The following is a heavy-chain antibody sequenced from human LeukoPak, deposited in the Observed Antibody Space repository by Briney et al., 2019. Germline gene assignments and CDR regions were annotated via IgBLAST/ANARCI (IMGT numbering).Heavy chain of an antibody. Sequence: SETLSLTCSVSGGSVSGSSYYWVWIRQPPGKGLEWIGNIYYSGSTYYNPSLKSRVTISIDTSKNHFSLKLSSVTAADTAVYYCARENDYYDSSGYYNFDYWGQGTLVTVSS. CDR3: ARENDYYDSSGYYNFDY. D-gene: IGHD3-22*01. CDR2: IYYSGST. J-gene: IGHJ4*02. CDR1: GGSVSGSSYY. V-gene: IGHV4-39*02.